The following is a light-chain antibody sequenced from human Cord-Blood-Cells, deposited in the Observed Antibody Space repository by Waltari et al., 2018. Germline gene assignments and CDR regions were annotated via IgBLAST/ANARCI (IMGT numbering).Light chain of an antibody. V-gene: IGKV3-20*01. Sequence: IVLTQSPGTLSLSPGERPTLSCRASQSVSSSYLAWYQQKPGQAPRLLIYGASSRATGIPDRFSGSGSGTDFTLTISRLEPEDFAVYYCQQYGSSPGTFGQGTKVEIK. CDR3: QQYGSSPGT. CDR2: GAS. CDR1: QSVSSSY. J-gene: IGKJ1*01.